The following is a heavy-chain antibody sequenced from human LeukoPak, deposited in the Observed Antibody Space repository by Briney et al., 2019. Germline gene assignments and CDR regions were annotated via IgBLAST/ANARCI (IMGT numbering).Heavy chain of an antibody. V-gene: IGHV3-53*01. CDR1: GFTVSSNY. Sequence: GGSLRLSCAASGFTVSSNYMSWVRQAPGKGLEWVSVIYGADTTYYADSVKGRFTISRDNAKNSLYLQMNSLRAEDTAVYYCARDLSGNYTIDYWGQGTLVTVSS. D-gene: IGHD1-7*01. CDR2: IYGADTT. CDR3: ARDLSGNYTIDY. J-gene: IGHJ4*02.